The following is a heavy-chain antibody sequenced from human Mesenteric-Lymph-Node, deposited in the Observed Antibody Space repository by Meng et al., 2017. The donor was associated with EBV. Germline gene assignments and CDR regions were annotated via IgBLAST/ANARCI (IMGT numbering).Heavy chain of an antibody. CDR3: ARDRDAYNYYFDY. V-gene: IGHV1-69*01. Sequence: QGHRVHSGSEVKNPCSSGNGSCKTSGDTFSTYAITWVRQAPGQGPEWMGGIIPLFGPPNYAQKFQGRVTIIADESTNTAYMELSSLRSEDTAVYYCARDRDAYNYYFDYWGQGTLVTVSS. CDR2: IIPLFGPP. CDR1: GDTFSTYA. J-gene: IGHJ4*02. D-gene: IGHD5-24*01.